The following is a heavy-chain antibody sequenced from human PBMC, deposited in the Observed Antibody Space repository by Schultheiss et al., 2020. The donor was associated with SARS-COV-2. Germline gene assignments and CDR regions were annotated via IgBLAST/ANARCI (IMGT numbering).Heavy chain of an antibody. D-gene: IGHD5-12*01. Sequence: ASVKVSCKVSGYTLTELSMHWVRQAPGKGLEWMGGFDPEDGETIYAQKFQGRVTMTEDTSTDTAYMELSSLRSEDTAVYYCARDDLADSGFEFDYWGQGTLVTVSS. CDR1: GYTLTELS. J-gene: IGHJ4*02. V-gene: IGHV1-24*01. CDR3: ARDDLADSGFEFDY. CDR2: FDPEDGET.